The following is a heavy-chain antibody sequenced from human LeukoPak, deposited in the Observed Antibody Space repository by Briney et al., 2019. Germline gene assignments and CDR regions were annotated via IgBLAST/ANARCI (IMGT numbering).Heavy chain of an antibody. V-gene: IGHV3-53*05. CDR3: AKDSNGGVPAAFDAFDI. Sequence: GGSLRLSCAASGFTVSSNYMSWVRQAPGKGLEWVSVIYSGGSTYYADSVKGRFTISRDNSKNTLYLQMNSLRAEDTALYYCAKDSNGGVPAAFDAFDIWGQGTMVTVSS. CDR1: GFTVSSNY. D-gene: IGHD2-2*01. J-gene: IGHJ3*02. CDR2: IYSGGST.